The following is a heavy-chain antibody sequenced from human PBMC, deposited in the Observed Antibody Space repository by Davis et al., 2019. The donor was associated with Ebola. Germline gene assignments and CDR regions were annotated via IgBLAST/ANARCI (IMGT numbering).Heavy chain of an antibody. Sequence: ASVKVSCKASGGTFSSYAINWVRRAPGQGLEWMGWIHPKSGGTKFAEKFQGRVIMTRDTSIGTAYMELSSLTPDDTAVYFCARVSTRTFDHWGQGTLVTVSS. CDR2: IHPKSGGT. V-gene: IGHV1-2*02. D-gene: IGHD5/OR15-5a*01. CDR1: GGTFSSYA. CDR3: ARVSTRTFDH. J-gene: IGHJ4*02.